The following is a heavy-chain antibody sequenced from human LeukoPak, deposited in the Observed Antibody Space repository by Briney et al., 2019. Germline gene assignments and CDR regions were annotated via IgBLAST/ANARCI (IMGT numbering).Heavy chain of an antibody. V-gene: IGHV3-48*04. CDR1: GFTFSSYS. J-gene: IGHJ4*02. CDR3: ARLRSSGYYYAIFDY. D-gene: IGHD3-22*01. CDR2: ISSSGSTI. Sequence: GGSLRLSCAASGFTFSSYSMNWVRQAPGKGLEWVSYISSSGSTIYYADSVKGRFTISRDNAKNSLYLQMNSLRAEDTAVYYCARLRSSGYYYAIFDYWGQGTLVTVSS.